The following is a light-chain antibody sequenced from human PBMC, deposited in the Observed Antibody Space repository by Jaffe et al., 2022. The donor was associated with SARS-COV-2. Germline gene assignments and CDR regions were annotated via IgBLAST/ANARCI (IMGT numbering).Light chain of an antibody. CDR3: QQYSSYSPYT. Sequence: DIQMTQSPSTLSASVGDRVTITCRASQSINIWLAWFQQKPGKAPKLLIYKASNLESGVPSRFTGSGSGTEFTLTISSLQPDDFATYYCQQYSSYSPYTFGQGTKLEIK. V-gene: IGKV1-5*03. CDR2: KAS. J-gene: IGKJ2*01. CDR1: QSINIW.